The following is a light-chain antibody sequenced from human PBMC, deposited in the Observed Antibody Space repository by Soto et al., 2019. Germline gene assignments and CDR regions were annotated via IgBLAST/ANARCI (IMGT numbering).Light chain of an antibody. CDR1: QSVSSS. CDR2: GAS. J-gene: IGKJ1*01. Sequence: EIVLTQSPATLSLSPGERATLSCRASQSVSSSLAWYQHKPGQAPRLLIYGASNRATGIPARFSGSGSGTDFTLTISSLEPEDFAVYYCQQYGDSPQTFGPGTKVDIK. CDR3: QQYGDSPQT. V-gene: IGKV3-11*01.